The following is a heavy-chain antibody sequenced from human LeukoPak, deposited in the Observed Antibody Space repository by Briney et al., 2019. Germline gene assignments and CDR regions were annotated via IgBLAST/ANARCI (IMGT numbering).Heavy chain of an antibody. CDR3: AKDVYGDYGGLDY. Sequence: PGRSLRLSCAASGFTFSSYAMHWVRQAPGKGLEWVSSIRGSDGSTYYADSVKGRFAISRDNSKNTLYLQMNSLRAEDTAVYYCAKDVYGDYGGLDYWGQGTLVTVSS. CDR1: GFTFSSYA. J-gene: IGHJ4*02. CDR2: IRGSDGST. D-gene: IGHD4-17*01. V-gene: IGHV3-23*01.